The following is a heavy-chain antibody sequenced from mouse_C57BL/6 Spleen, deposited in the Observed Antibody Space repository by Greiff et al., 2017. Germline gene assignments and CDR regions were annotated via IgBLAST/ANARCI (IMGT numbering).Heavy chain of an antibody. CDR3: VGHGLLRRGAWFAY. CDR2: IRSKSNNYAT. Sequence: EVKLVESGGGLVQPKGSLKLSCAASGFSFNTYAMNWVRQAPGKGLEWVARIRSKSNNYATYYADSVKDRFTISRDDAESMLYLQMNNLKTEDNAMYYCVGHGLLRRGAWFAYWGQGTLVTVSA. CDR1: GFSFNTYA. V-gene: IGHV10-1*01. J-gene: IGHJ3*01. D-gene: IGHD2-12*01.